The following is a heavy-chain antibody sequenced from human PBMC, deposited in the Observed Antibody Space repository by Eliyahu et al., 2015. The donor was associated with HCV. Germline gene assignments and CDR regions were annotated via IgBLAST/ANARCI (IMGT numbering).Heavy chain of an antibody. V-gene: IGHV4-59*01. D-gene: IGHD3-22*01. CDR3: ARAAYYYDSSGYYYRYYYYGMDV. J-gene: IGHJ6*02. Sequence: QVQLQESGPGLVKPSETLSLTCTVSGGSISSYYWSWIRQPPGKGLEWIGYIYYSGSTNYNPPLKSRVTISVDTSKNQFSLKLSSVTAADTAVYYCARAAYYYDSSGYYYRYYYYGMDVWGQGTTVTVSS. CDR1: GGSISSYY. CDR2: IYYSGST.